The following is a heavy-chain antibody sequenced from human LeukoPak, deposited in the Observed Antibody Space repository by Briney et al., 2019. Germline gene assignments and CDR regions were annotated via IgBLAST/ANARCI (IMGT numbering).Heavy chain of an antibody. CDR3: ARAGYSYGYPPKETYNWFDP. V-gene: IGHV4-34*01. CDR1: GGSFSGYY. Sequence: SESLSLTCAVYGGSFSGYYWSWVRQPPGKGLEWIGEINHSGSTNYNPSFKSRVTIPVDTSKNQFSLKLSSVPAADTAVYYCARAGYSYGYPPKETYNWFDPWGQGTLVTVSS. CDR2: INHSGST. D-gene: IGHD5-18*01. J-gene: IGHJ5*02.